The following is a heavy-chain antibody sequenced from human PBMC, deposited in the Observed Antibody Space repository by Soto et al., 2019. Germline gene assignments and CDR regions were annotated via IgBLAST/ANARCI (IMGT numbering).Heavy chain of an antibody. CDR3: AAPLGYCSGGSCYSGGSDAFDI. CDR2: ISGSGGST. D-gene: IGHD2-15*01. J-gene: IGHJ3*02. Sequence: GGSLRLSCAASGFTFSSYAMSWVRQAPGKGLEWVSAISGSGGSTYYADSVKGRFTISRDNSKNTLYLQMNSLRAEETAVYYCAAPLGYCSGGSCYSGGSDAFDIWGQGTMVTVSS. V-gene: IGHV3-23*01. CDR1: GFTFSSYA.